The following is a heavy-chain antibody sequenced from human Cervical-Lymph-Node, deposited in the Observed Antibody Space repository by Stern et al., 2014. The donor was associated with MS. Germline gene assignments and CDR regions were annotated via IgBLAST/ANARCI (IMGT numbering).Heavy chain of an antibody. J-gene: IGHJ1*01. V-gene: IGHV4-39*01. Sequence: QVQLQESGPGLLKPSETLSLTCTVSGGSIRSNSYYWDWIRQPPGKGLEWIGTIFHTGSGYYNPSLQSRVTMSVDTSTNQFSLKLTSVTAADTALYYCSRQSWSSWSNDVWGRGTLVTVSS. CDR2: IFHTGSG. D-gene: IGHD2-15*01. CDR3: SRQSWSSWSNDV. CDR1: GGSIRSNSYY.